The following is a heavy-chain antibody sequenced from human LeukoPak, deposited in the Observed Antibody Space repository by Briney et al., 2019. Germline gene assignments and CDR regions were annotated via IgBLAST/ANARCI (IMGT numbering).Heavy chain of an antibody. D-gene: IGHD3-10*01. CDR2: IYYSGST. CDR1: GGSTSSYY. V-gene: IGHV4-59*01. Sequence: SETLSLTCTVSGGSTSSYYWSWIRQPPGKGLEWIGYIYYSGSTNYNPSLKSRVTISVDTSKNQFSLKLSSVTAADTAVYYCARAVVGELFHVDYWGQGTLVTVSS. CDR3: ARAVVGELFHVDY. J-gene: IGHJ4*02.